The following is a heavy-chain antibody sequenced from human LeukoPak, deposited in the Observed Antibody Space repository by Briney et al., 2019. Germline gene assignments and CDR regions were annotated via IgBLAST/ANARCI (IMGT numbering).Heavy chain of an antibody. CDR2: IRSKANSYAT. J-gene: IGHJ4*02. CDR3: TGTYYDFWSGYTQLDY. Sequence: GGSLRLSCAASGFTFSGSAMHWVRQASGKGLEWVGRIRSKANSYATAYAASVKGRFTISRGDSKNTAYLQMNSLKTEDTAVYYCTGTYYDFWSGYTQLDYWGQGTLVTVSS. CDR1: GFTFSGSA. D-gene: IGHD3-3*01. V-gene: IGHV3-73*01.